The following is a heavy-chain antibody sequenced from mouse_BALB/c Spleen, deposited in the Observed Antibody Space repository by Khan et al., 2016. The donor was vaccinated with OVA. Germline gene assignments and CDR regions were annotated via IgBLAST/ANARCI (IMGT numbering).Heavy chain of an antibody. J-gene: IGHJ3*01. CDR3: ARRGDGYYGIAY. CDR1: GFSLSSYG. V-gene: IGHV2-2*02. CDR2: IWGGGTK. D-gene: IGHD2-3*01. Sequence: QVQLKESGPGLVQPSQSLSITCTVSGFSLSSYGVQWVRQSPGQGLEWLAVIWGGGTKDYSAAFISRLSISKDNSKSQVFFKMNSLQANAAAIYYCARRGDGYYGIAYWGQGTLVTVSA.